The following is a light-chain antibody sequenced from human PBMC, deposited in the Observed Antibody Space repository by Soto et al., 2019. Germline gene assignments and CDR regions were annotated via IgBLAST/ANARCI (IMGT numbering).Light chain of an antibody. J-gene: IGKJ3*01. Sequence: DIQMTQSPSSLSASVGDRVTITCRASQSISTYLNWYQQKAGKAPKVMIHAASSLQSGVPSRFSGSGSGTDFTITISSLQPEDFGPYSCKKSYSTKFTFAHGTKVDIK. CDR3: KKSYSTKFT. CDR1: QSISTY. V-gene: IGKV1-39*01. CDR2: AAS.